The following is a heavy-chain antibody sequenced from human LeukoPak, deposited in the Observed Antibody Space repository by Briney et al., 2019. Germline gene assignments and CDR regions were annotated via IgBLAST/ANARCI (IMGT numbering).Heavy chain of an antibody. CDR2: ISHDGSDK. CDR3: ASDQHTS. Sequence: GGSLRLSCAASGFTFSSYAMHWVRQAPGKGLEWVAVISHDGSDKYYADSVKGRFTVSRDNSKNTLYLQMNSLRAEDTAVYYCASDQHTSWGQGTLVTVSS. J-gene: IGHJ5*02. CDR1: GFTFSSYA. V-gene: IGHV3-30*04. D-gene: IGHD2-21*01.